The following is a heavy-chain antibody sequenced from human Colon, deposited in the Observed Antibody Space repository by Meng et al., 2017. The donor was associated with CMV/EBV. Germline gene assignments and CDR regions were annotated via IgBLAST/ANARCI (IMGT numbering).Heavy chain of an antibody. CDR1: GFTFNDYS. CDR2: ISSNGRTI. Sequence: GSLRLSCAASGFTFNDYSMSWIRQAPGKGLEWISYISSNGRTIYYADSVRGRFTISRDNARNSLFLQMNTLSADDTAVYYCVRTPAAATGWFDPWGQGTLVTVSS. D-gene: IGHD6-13*01. V-gene: IGHV3-11*01. J-gene: IGHJ5*02. CDR3: VRTPAAATGWFDP.